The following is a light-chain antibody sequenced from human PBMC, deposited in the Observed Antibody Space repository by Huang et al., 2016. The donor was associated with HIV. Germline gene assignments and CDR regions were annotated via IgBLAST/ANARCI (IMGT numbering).Light chain of an antibody. CDR2: WTS. Sequence: DIVMTQSPDSLAVSLGERATINCKSSQSLLYSSNNKNYLAWYQQKPGQPPKLLIDWTSTRQSGVPDRFTGSGSGTVFTLTISSLQAEDVAVYYCQQYYNTPLTFGQGTKLEIK. CDR3: QQYYNTPLT. J-gene: IGKJ2*01. V-gene: IGKV4-1*01. CDR1: QSLLYSSNNKNY.